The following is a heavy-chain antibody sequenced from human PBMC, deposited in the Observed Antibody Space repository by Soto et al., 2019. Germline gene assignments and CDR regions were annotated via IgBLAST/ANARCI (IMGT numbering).Heavy chain of an antibody. CDR2: VLQSGDGT. CDR3: VRDYYHISGSHYDIPLDS. V-gene: IGHV3-23*01. D-gene: IGHD3-10*01. CDR1: GFTFNNYA. J-gene: IGHJ4*02. Sequence: EVQLLESGGGLVQPGGSLRLSCAASGFTFNNYAMTWVRQAPGKGPEWVSTVLQSGDGTFYADSVRGRFIISRDNSKDTLYLQTNRLRAEDTAVYQCVRDYYHISGSHYDIPLDSWGQGTLVTVSS.